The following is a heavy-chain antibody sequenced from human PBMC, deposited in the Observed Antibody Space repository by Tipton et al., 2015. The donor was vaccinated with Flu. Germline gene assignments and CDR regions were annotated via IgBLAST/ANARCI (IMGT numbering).Heavy chain of an antibody. CDR3: ARNLWGNWFDP. CDR2: IYYSGST. V-gene: IGHV4-59*01. D-gene: IGHD7-27*01. Sequence: TLSLTCTVSGGSISGYYWSWIRQPPGKGLEWTGYIYYSGSTNYNPSLKSRVTISADTSKNQFSLKLSSVTAADTAVYYCARNLWGNWFDPWGQGTLVTVSS. J-gene: IGHJ5*02. CDR1: GGSISGYY.